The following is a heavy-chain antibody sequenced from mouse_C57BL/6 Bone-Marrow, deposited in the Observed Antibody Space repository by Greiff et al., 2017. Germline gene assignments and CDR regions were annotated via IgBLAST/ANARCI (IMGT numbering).Heavy chain of an antibody. V-gene: IGHV1-69*01. J-gene: IGHJ4*01. D-gene: IGHD1-1*01. CDR1: GYTFTSYW. CDR2: IDPSDSYT. CDR3: ARESLYYGTPYYAMDY. Sequence: QVQLQQPGAELVMPGASVKLSCKASGYTFTSYWMPWVKQRPGQGLEWIGEIDPSDSYTNYNQKFKGKSTLTVDKSSSTAYMQLSSLSSEDSAVYYCARESLYYGTPYYAMDYWGQGTSVTVSS.